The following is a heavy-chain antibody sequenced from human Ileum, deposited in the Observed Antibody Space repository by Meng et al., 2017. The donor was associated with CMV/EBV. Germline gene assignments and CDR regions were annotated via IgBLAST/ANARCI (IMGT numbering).Heavy chain of an antibody. CDR1: GYTFTSYG. CDR3: ARGIGYCSSTSCHNWFDP. D-gene: IGHD2-2*01. J-gene: IGHJ5*02. Sequence: ASVKVSCKASGYTFTSYGISWVRQAPGQGLEWMGWISAYNGNTNYAQKLQGRVTMTTDTSTSTAYMELRSLRSDDTAVYYCARGIGYCSSTSCHNWFDPWGQGTRVTGSS. V-gene: IGHV1-18*01. CDR2: ISAYNGNT.